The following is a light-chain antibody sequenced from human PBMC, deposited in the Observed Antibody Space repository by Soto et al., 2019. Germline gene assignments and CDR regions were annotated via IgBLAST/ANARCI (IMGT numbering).Light chain of an antibody. CDR2: AAS. CDR3: QQYNDWPPLT. Sequence: EVVMTQSPATLSVSPGERATVSCRASQTIRSNLAWYQQKPGQAPRLLIYAASTRATGIPARFSGSGSGTEFTITISSLQSEDSAVYYWQQYNDWPPLTLGGGTKVEIK. J-gene: IGKJ4*01. CDR1: QTIRSN. V-gene: IGKV3-15*01.